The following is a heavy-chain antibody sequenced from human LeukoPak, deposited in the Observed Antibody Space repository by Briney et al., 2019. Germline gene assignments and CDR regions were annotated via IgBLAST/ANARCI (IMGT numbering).Heavy chain of an antibody. CDR1: GYTFTGYY. V-gene: IGHV1-2*02. D-gene: IGHD3-16*02. J-gene: IGHJ4*02. CDR2: INPNCGGT. Sequence: ASVKVSCKASGYTFTGYYMHWVRQAPGQGLEWMGWINPNCGGTNYAQKFQGRVTMTRDTSISTAYMELSKLRSDDTAVYYCARVNVYDYVWGSYRPTFDYWGQGTLVTVSS. CDR3: ARVNVYDYVWGSYRPTFDY.